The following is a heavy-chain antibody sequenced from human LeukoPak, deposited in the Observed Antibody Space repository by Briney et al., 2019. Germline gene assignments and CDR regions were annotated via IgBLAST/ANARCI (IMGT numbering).Heavy chain of an antibody. V-gene: IGHV1-69*06. CDR1: GGTFSSYA. D-gene: IGHD6-13*01. J-gene: IGHJ6*03. CDR3: ASGQVVGTAGRAYYYYYYYMDV. CDR2: IIPIFGTA. Sequence: SVKVSCKASGGTFSSYAISWVRQAPGQGLEWMGGIIPIFGTANYAQKFQGRVTITADKSTSTAYMELSSLRSEDTAVYYCASGQVVGTAGRAYYYYYYYMDVWGKGTTVTVSS.